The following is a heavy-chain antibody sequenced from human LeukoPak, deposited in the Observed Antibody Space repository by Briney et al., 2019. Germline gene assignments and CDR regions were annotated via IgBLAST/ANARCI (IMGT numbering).Heavy chain of an antibody. D-gene: IGHD2-2*01. CDR1: GYTFTSDG. V-gene: IGHV1-18*01. Sequence: GASVKVSCKASGYTFTSDGISWVRQAPGQGLEWMGWISAYNGNTNYAQKLQGRVTMTTDTSTSTAYMELRSLRSEDTAVYYCASAVPAAKGDYYYYGMDVWGQGTTVTVSS. CDR3: ASAVPAAKGDYYYYGMDV. CDR2: ISAYNGNT. J-gene: IGHJ6*02.